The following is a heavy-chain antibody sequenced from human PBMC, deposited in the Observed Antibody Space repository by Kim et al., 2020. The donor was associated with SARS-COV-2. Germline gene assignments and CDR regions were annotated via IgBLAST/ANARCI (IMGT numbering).Heavy chain of an antibody. Sequence: GGSLRLSCAASGFTFSAYWMNWVRQVPGKGLVWLSRINGDGSDTTYADSVKGRFTISRDNAKNMLYLQLNSLRAEDTALYYCARPLSGTNCYDYWGHGTLVTVSS. V-gene: IGHV3-74*01. CDR3: ARPLSGTNCYDY. J-gene: IGHJ4*01. D-gene: IGHD2-8*01. CDR2: INGDGSDT. CDR1: GFTFSAYW.